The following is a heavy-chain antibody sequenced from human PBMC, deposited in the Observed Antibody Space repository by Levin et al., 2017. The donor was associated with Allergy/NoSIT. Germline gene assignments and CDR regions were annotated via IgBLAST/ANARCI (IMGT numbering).Heavy chain of an antibody. CDR1: GYTFISYG. CDR3: ARGVGATLGHAFDI. V-gene: IGHV1-18*01. J-gene: IGHJ3*02. Sequence: GESLKISCKASGYTFISYGISWVRQAPGQGLEWVGWISGYNGNTHYAQKVQGRVTMTTDTSTSTAYMELRSLRSDDTAVYYCARGVGATLGHAFDIWGQGTMVTVSS. D-gene: IGHD2-15*01. CDR2: ISGYNGNT.